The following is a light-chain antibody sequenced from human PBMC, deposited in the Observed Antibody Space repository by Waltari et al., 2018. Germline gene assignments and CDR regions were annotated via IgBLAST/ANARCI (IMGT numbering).Light chain of an antibody. CDR3: QQSYTTPLT. CDR1: QSISSY. V-gene: IGKV1-39*01. Sequence: DIQMTQSPSSLSASVGDRVTITCRASQSISSYLNWYQHKRGKVPKLLIYGASSLQSGVPSRFSGSGSGTDFTLTISTLQPEDFATYYCQQSYTTPLTFGGGTRVEIK. CDR2: GAS. J-gene: IGKJ4*01.